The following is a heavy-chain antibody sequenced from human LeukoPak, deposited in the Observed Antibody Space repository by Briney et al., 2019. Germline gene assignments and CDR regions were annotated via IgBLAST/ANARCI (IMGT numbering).Heavy chain of an antibody. V-gene: IGHV3-21*01. Sequence: PGGSLRLSCAASGFTFNSYSMTWVRQAPGKGLEWVSASITNSNDIYYADSVKGRFTISRDNAKNSLYLQMNSLRAEDTAVYYCAREHPTYYDILTGYYTASYYYYYMDVWGKGPRSPSP. D-gene: IGHD3-9*01. CDR1: GFTFNSYS. J-gene: IGHJ6*03. CDR3: AREHPTYYDILTGYYTASYYYYYMDV. CDR2: SITNSNDI.